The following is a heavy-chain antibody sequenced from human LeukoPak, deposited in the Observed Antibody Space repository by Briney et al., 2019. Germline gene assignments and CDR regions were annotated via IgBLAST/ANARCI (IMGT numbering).Heavy chain of an antibody. J-gene: IGHJ4*02. D-gene: IGHD1-26*01. Sequence: GGSLRLSCAASGFTFSSYAMSWVRQAPGKGLEWVSAISGSGGSTYYADSVKGQFTISRDNSKNTLYLQMNSLRAEDTAVYYCAKDYLVGATVAYYFDYWGQGTLVTVSS. CDR2: ISGSGGST. CDR3: AKDYLVGATVAYYFDY. V-gene: IGHV3-23*01. CDR1: GFTFSSYA.